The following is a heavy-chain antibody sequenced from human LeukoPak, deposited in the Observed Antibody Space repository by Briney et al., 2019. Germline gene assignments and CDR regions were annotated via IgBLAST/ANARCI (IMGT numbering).Heavy chain of an antibody. J-gene: IGHJ4*02. CDR1: GFTFDDYG. D-gene: IGHD2-15*01. CDR2: INWNGGRT. V-gene: IGHV3-20*04. Sequence: PGGSLRLSCAASGFTFDDYGMSWVRQAPGKGLEWVSGINWNGGRTGYADSVKGRFTISRDNAKKSLYLQMNSLRAEDTALYYCARDHLPAMYCTGGSCSSAPGYWGQGTRVTVSS. CDR3: ARDHLPAMYCTGGSCSSAPGY.